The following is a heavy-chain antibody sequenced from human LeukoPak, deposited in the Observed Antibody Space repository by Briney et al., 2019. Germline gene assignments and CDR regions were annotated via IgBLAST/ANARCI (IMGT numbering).Heavy chain of an antibody. CDR1: GFTFSRYP. V-gene: IGHV3-30*04. J-gene: IGHJ4*02. Sequence: GGSLRLSCAASGFTFSRYPMHWVRQSPGKGLEWVAVISYDGSNKYYADSVKGRFTISRDNPKNTLYLQMDSLRAEDTAVYYCAKDPVVAAPYPIYYFDYWGQGTLVTVSS. D-gene: IGHD2-15*01. CDR2: ISYDGSNK. CDR3: AKDPVVAAPYPIYYFDY.